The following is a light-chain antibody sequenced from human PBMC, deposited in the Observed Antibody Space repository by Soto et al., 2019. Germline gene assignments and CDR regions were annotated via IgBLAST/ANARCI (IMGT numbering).Light chain of an antibody. Sequence: IVRTQSPAPLSVSPGERATLSCRASQSVNRNIAWSQQKPGQAPRLLIYGASTRATGVPARFSGSGSGTEFTLTISSLQSEDFAVYYCQQYYNWRTFGQGTNVEIK. CDR1: QSVNRN. CDR3: QQYYNWRT. J-gene: IGKJ1*01. V-gene: IGKV3-15*01. CDR2: GAS.